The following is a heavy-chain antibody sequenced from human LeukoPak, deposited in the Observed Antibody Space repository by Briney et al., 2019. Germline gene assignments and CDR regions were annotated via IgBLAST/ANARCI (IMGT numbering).Heavy chain of an antibody. J-gene: IGHJ6*02. CDR1: GFTFSSYV. V-gene: IGHV3-64*01. D-gene: IGHD7-27*01. CDR2: ISSNGGST. Sequence: GGSLRLSCAASGFTFSSYVVYWVRQAPGKGLEYVSSISSNGGSTYYANSVKGRFTISRHNSKNTLYLQMNSLRAEDTAVYYCARDLGPANYGMDVWGQGTTVTVSS. CDR3: ARDLGPANYGMDV.